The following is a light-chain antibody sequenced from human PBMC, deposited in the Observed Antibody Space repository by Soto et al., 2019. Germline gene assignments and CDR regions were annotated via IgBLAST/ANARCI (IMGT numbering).Light chain of an antibody. Sequence: QSVLTQPASVSGSPGQSITISCTGTSSDVGGYNYVSWYQQQPGKAPKLMIYDVSNRPSGVSNRFSGSKSGNTASLPISGLQAEDEADYYCSSYTSSSTLVFGGGTKLTVL. CDR1: SSDVGGYNY. J-gene: IGLJ3*02. V-gene: IGLV2-14*01. CDR3: SSYTSSSTLV. CDR2: DVS.